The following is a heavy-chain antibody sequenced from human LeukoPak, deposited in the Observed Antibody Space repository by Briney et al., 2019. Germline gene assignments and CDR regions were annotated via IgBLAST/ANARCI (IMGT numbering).Heavy chain of an antibody. CDR2: INSDGSST. J-gene: IGHJ3*02. Sequence: PGGSLRLSCAASGFTFSSYWMHWVRQAPGKGLGWVSRINSDGSSTSYADSVKGRFTISRDNAKNTLYLQMNSLRAEDTAVYYCARPPTRYEGYAFDIWGQGTMVTVSS. CDR3: ARPPTRYEGYAFDI. CDR1: GFTFSSYW. D-gene: IGHD5-12*01. V-gene: IGHV3-74*01.